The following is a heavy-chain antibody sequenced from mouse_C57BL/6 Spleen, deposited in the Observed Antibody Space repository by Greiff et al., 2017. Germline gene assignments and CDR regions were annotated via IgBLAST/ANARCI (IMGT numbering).Heavy chain of an antibody. CDR2: ISTGGSYT. CDR3: TMRGFITTVVAKDLDY. Sequence: EVHLVESGGDLVKPGGSLKLSCAASGFTFSSYGMSWVRQTTDKRLEWVATISTGGSYTYYPASVQGRFTISRDTAKNTPYLQLSSLKSEDTAMYYCTMRGFITTVVAKDLDYGGQGTTVTVSS. D-gene: IGHD1-1*01. CDR1: GFTFSSYG. V-gene: IGHV5-6*01. J-gene: IGHJ2*01.